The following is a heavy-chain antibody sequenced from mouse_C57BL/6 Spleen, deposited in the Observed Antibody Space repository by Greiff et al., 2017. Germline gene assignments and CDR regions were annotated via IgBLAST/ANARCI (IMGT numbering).Heavy chain of an antibody. D-gene: IGHD4-1*01. CDR3: ARETGTKFAY. V-gene: IGHV1-76*01. J-gene: IGHJ3*01. CDR1: GYTFTDYY. CDR2: IYPGSGNT. Sequence: VHLVESGAELVRPGASVKLSCKASGYTFTDYYINWVKQRPGQGLEWIARIYPGSGNTYYNEKFKGKATLTAEKSSSTAYMQLSSLTSEDSAVYFCARETGTKFAYWGQGTLVTVSA.